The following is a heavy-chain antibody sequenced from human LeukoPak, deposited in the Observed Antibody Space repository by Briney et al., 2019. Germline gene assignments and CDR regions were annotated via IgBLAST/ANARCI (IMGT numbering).Heavy chain of an antibody. CDR2: ISYDGSNK. D-gene: IGHD4-17*01. Sequence: GRSLRLSCAASGFTFSSYAMHWFRQAPGKGLEWVAVISYDGSNKYYADSVKGRFTISRDNSKNTLYLQMNSLRAEDTAVYYCARVIHDYGDPSPTDYWGQGTLVTVSS. J-gene: IGHJ4*02. CDR3: ARVIHDYGDPSPTDY. CDR1: GFTFSSYA. V-gene: IGHV3-30-3*01.